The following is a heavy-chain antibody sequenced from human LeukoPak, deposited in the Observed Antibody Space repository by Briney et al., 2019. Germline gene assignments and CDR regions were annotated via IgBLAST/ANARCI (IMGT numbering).Heavy chain of an antibody. Sequence: SETLSLTCTVSGGSISSSNWWSWVRQPPGKGLEWIGEVYHTGSTNYNPSLKSRVTISVDKSKNQFSLNLSSVTAADTAVYFCARRGRSSWTHFDYWGQGTLVTVSS. CDR2: VYHTGST. D-gene: IGHD6-13*01. J-gene: IGHJ4*02. CDR3: ARRGRSSWTHFDY. V-gene: IGHV4-4*02. CDR1: GGSISSSNW.